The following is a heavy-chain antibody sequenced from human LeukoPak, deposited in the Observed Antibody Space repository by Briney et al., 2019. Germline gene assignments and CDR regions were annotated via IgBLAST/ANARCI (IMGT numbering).Heavy chain of an antibody. Sequence: PGGSLRLSCAASGFTFTTYTMNWVRQAPGKGLEWVSYISSSSSTIYYADSVKGRFTISRDNSKNTLYLQMNSLRAEDTAVYYCAKSLAAPTLLYYFDYWGQGTLVTVSS. V-gene: IGHV3-48*01. CDR2: ISSSSSTI. CDR3: AKSLAAPTLLYYFDY. J-gene: IGHJ4*02. D-gene: IGHD2/OR15-2a*01. CDR1: GFTFTTYT.